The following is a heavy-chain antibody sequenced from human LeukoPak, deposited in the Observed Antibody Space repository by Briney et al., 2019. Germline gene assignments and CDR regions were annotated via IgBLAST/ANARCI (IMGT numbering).Heavy chain of an antibody. CDR3: ATSGPIYYSSYYGMDV. J-gene: IGHJ6*02. CDR2: IIPILGIA. V-gene: IGHV1-69*04. CDR1: GGTFSSYA. Sequence: SVKVSCMASGGTFSSYAISWVRQAPGQGLEWMGRIIPILGIANYAQKFQGRVTITADKSTSTAYMELSSLRSEDTAGYSCATSGPIYYSSYYGMDVWGQGTTVTVSS. D-gene: IGHD3-9*01.